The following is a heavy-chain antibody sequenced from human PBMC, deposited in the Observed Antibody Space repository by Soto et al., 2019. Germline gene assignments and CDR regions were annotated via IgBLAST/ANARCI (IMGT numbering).Heavy chain of an antibody. CDR3: ARAEAPPSGYYYYYMDV. Sequence: NPSETLSLTCAVYGGSFSGYYWSWIRQPPGKGLEWIGEINHSGSTNYNPSLKSRVTISVDTSKNQFSLKLSSVTAADTAVYYCARAEAPPSGYYYYYMDVWGKGTTVTVSS. J-gene: IGHJ6*03. D-gene: IGHD3-10*01. CDR1: GGSFSGYY. V-gene: IGHV4-34*01. CDR2: INHSGST.